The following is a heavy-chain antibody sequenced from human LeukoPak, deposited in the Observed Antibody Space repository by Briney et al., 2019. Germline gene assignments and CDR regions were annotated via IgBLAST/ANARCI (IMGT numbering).Heavy chain of an antibody. D-gene: IGHD2-8*01. J-gene: IGHJ3*02. CDR1: GYTFTSFA. V-gene: IGHV1-3*01. CDR3: ARGHNASPDAFDI. CDR2: INAGNGNT. Sequence: GASVKVSCKASGYTFTSFAMHWVRQAPGPRLEWMGWINAGNGNTKYSQKFQGRVTITRDTSASTAYMELSSLRSEDTAVYYCARGHNASPDAFDIWGQGTMVTVSS.